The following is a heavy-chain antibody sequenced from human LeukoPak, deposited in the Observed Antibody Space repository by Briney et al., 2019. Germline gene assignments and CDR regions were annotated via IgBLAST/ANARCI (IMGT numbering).Heavy chain of an antibody. V-gene: IGHV1-46*01. CDR2: INPSGGSA. D-gene: IGHD1-26*01. Sequence: ASVKVSCKASGYTFTSYYMHWVRQAPGQGLEWMGIINPSGGSASYAQKFQGRVTMTRDMSTSTVYMELSSLRSEDTAVYYCASQGKWELVPFDYWGQGTLVTVSS. CDR3: ASQGKWELVPFDY. J-gene: IGHJ4*02. CDR1: GYTFTSYY.